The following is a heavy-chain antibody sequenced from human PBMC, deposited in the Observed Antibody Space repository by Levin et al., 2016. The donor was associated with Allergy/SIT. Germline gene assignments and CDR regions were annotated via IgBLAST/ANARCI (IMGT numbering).Heavy chain of an antibody. Sequence: ASVKVSCKASGYTFTSYGISWVRQAPGQGLEWMGWISAYNGNTNYAQKLQGRVTMTTDTSTSTAYMELRSLRSDDTAVYYCANTHSGGDSLDYWGQGTLVTVSS. CDR3: ANTHSGGDSLDY. V-gene: IGHV1-18*01. CDR1: GYTFTSYG. J-gene: IGHJ4*02. D-gene: IGHD4-23*01. CDR2: ISAYNGNT.